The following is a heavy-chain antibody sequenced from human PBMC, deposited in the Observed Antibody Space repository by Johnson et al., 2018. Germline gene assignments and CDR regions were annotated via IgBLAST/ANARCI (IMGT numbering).Heavy chain of an antibody. CDR2: IYYSGST. CDR3: ARDPTGYYYMDI. CDR1: GGSISGHY. V-gene: IGHV4-59*11. D-gene: IGHD4-11*01. J-gene: IGHJ6*03. Sequence: QVQLQESGPGLVKPSETLSLTCTVSGGSISGHYWNWIRQPPGKGLEWIGYIYYSGSTNYNPVLKSRVTKSVETSKTQFSLKLTSLTAADTAVYYCARDPTGYYYMDIWGKGTTVTVSS.